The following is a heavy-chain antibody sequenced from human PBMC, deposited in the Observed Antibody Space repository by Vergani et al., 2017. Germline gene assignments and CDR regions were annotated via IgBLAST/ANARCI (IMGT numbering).Heavy chain of an antibody. D-gene: IGHD2-2*01. CDR1: GYTFTGYY. Sequence: QVQLVQSGAEVKKPGASVKVSCKASGYTFTGYYMQWVRQAPGQGLEWMGWINPNSGGTKYAQKFLGRVTMTRDTSISTAYMELSRLRSDDTAVYYCARDLSMVVCDSTSCFEGWIDPWGQGTLVTVSS. J-gene: IGHJ5*02. V-gene: IGHV1-2*02. CDR3: ARDLSMVVCDSTSCFEGWIDP. CDR2: INPNSGGT.